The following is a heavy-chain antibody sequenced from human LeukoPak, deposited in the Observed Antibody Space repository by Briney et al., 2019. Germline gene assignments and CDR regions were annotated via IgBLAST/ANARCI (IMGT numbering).Heavy chain of an antibody. V-gene: IGHV4-4*07. CDR2: IYTRGST. CDR3: ARGGIYGSGRNQHTTLDY. Sequence: KPSETLSLTCTVSGVSISNDYWSWIRQAAGKELEWIGRIYTRGSTNYNPSLKSRVTISLNKSKKQFSLNLNSVTAADTAVYYCARGGIYGSGRNQHTTLDYWGQGTLVTVSS. CDR1: GVSISNDY. D-gene: IGHD3-10*01. J-gene: IGHJ4*02.